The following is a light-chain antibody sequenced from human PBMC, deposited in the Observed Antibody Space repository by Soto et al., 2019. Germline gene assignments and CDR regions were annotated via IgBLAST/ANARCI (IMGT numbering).Light chain of an antibody. CDR1: QSVGTY. CDR3: QHRGT. CDR2: VAS. Sequence: EIVMTQSPATLSVSPGERATLSCRASQSVGTYLAWYQQKPGQAPRLLIYVASTRATGIPARFSGSGSGTEFTLTISSLQFEDFAVYYCQHRGTFGQGTKVEIK. V-gene: IGKV3D-15*01. J-gene: IGKJ1*01.